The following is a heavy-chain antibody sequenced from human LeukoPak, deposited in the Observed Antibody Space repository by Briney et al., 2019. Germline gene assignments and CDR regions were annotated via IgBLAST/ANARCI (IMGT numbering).Heavy chain of an antibody. CDR1: GYTYTSYY. J-gene: IGHJ5*02. D-gene: IGHD5-18*01. V-gene: IGHV1-46*01. CDR2: INPSGFST. CDR3: ARDERDGGDTAMLGANNWFDP. Sequence: ASMKVSCKASGYTYTSYYMHWVRQAPGQGLEWMGIINPSGFSTTYAQKFQGRVTMTRDTSTTTVYMELSSLRSEDTAVYYCARDERDGGDTAMLGANNWFDPWGQGTLVTVSS.